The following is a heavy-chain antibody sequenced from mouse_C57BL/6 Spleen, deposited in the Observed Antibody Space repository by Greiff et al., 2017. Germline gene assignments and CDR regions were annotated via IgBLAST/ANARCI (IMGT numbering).Heavy chain of an antibody. J-gene: IGHJ4*01. V-gene: IGHV1-69*01. CDR1: GYTFTSYW. Sequence: QVQLQQSGAELVMPGASVKLSCKASGYTFTSYWMHWVKQRPGQGLEWIGEIDPSDSYTNYNQKFKGKSTLTVDKSSSTAYMQLSSLTSEDSAVYYCARWVYYGSSFYYAMDYWGQGTSVTVSS. D-gene: IGHD1-1*01. CDR2: IDPSDSYT. CDR3: ARWVYYGSSFYYAMDY.